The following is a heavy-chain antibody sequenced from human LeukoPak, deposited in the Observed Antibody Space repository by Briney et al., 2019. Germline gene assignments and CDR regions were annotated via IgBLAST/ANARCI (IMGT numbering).Heavy chain of an antibody. CDR2: MSSDGSNK. CDR1: GFNFSSYA. Sequence: GGSLRLSCEASGFNFSSYAMHWVRQAPGKGLEWVAVMSSDGSNKYYADSVKGRFTISRDNSKNTLYLQMNSLRGEDTAVYYCARGSKGYSSTWPQAEFDYWGQGTLVTVSS. J-gene: IGHJ4*02. V-gene: IGHV3-30*04. D-gene: IGHD6-13*01. CDR3: ARGSKGYSSTWPQAEFDY.